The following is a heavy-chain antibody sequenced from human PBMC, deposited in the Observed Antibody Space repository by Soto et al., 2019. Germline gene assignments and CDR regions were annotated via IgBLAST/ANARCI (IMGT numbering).Heavy chain of an antibody. J-gene: IGHJ4*02. CDR3: ARTGGGMAARPLEY. CDR2: ISAYNGNK. Sequence: QVQLVQSGGEVKKPGASVEVSCRTSGYMFTTYGISWVRQAPGQGLEWMAWISAYNGNKKYAQKVPGRGTMTTDTSKSTVSMELGNLTFADTGTYFCARTGGGMAARPLEYWGQGTLVTVSS. D-gene: IGHD6-6*01. V-gene: IGHV1-18*04. CDR1: GYMFTTYG.